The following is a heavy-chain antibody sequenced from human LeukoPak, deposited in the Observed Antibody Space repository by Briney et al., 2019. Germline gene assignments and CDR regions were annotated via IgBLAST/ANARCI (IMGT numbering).Heavy chain of an antibody. CDR3: AREPPESFRFVY. V-gene: IGHV1-46*01. Sequence: ASVKVSCKASGYTFTSYYIHWVRQAPGQGLEWMGIIRPSGGRASYPQNFQGRVTMTMDMSASTVHMELSSLTSEDTAMYYCAREPPESFRFVYWGQGAPVTVSS. CDR2: IRPSGGRA. J-gene: IGHJ4*02. CDR1: GYTFTSYY. D-gene: IGHD3-16*02.